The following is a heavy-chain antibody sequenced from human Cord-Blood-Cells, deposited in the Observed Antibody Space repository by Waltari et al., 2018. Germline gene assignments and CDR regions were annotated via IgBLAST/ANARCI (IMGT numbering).Heavy chain of an antibody. D-gene: IGHD6-6*01. V-gene: IGHV1-69*01. Sequence: QVQLVQSGAEVKKPGSSVKVSCKASGGTVSSYAIRWVRQAPGQGLEWVGVISPIFGTANYAQKFQGRVTITADESTSTAYMELSSLRSEDTAVYYCARVRVEYSRYPFDYWGQGTLVTVSS. CDR2: ISPIFGTA. CDR3: ARVRVEYSRYPFDY. J-gene: IGHJ4*02. CDR1: GGTVSSYA.